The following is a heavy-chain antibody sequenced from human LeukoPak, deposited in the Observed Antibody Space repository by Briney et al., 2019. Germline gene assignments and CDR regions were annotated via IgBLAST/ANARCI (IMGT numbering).Heavy chain of an antibody. D-gene: IGHD1-26*01. V-gene: IGHV3-23*01. CDR3: ARHLVGGSGSLAWGPKKIKKWNCFDS. J-gene: IGHJ5*01. CDR2: ISTSGGSA. CDR1: RFTFNRFA. Sequence: GGSLRLSCAASRFTFNRFAMTWVRQLPGGGLEWVSTISTSGGSAYYADSVEGRFTISRDNSRNTLYLQMNSLTTEDTAVYYCARHLVGGSGSLAWGPKKIKKWNCFDSWGQGPWSPSPQ.